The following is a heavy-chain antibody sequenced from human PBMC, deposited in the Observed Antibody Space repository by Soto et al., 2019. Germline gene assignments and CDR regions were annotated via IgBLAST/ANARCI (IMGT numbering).Heavy chain of an antibody. Sequence: EVQLLESGGGLVQPGGSLRLSCAASGFTFSNFAMTWVRQAPGKALEWVSTIVDSGGNTYYADSVKGRFTIYRDNSRNALFPHRHTLRVEVTVGYYCADGGFYDGFDDWGHGTLVTVSS. J-gene: IGHJ4*01. V-gene: IGHV3-23*01. D-gene: IGHD4-17*01. CDR2: IVDSGGNT. CDR1: GFTFSNFA. CDR3: ADGGFYDGFDD.